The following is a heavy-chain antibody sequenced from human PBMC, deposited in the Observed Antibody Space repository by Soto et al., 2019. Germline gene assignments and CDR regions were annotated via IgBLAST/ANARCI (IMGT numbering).Heavy chain of an antibody. CDR3: ARLGGYYQALDS. Sequence: SETLSLTCTVSNGSISPYYWSWIRQSPGKGLEWIGYIYYAGSFTYNPSLKSRVTISLNTSKNEVSLRLTSVTAADTAVYYCARLGGYYQALDSWCQGTLVTVS. J-gene: IGHJ5*02. V-gene: IGHV4-59*08. CDR1: NGSISPYY. CDR2: IYYAGSF. D-gene: IGHD3-22*01.